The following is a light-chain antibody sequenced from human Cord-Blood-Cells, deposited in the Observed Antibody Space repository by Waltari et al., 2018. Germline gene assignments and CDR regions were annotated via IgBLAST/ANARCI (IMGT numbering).Light chain of an antibody. CDR1: PGISSW. J-gene: IGKJ3*01. CDR3: QQANSFPFT. CDR2: AAS. Sequence: DIQMTQSPSSVSASVGARVTITCRASPGISSWLAWYQQKPGKAAKLLISAASSLQSGVLSTSSSSGSGTGLCRTRVGLLAEDFAMYYCQQANSFPFTVGPGAKVDI. V-gene: IGKV1-12*01.